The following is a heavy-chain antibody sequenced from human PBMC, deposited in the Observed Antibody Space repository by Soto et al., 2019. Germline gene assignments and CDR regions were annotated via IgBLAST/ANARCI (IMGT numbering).Heavy chain of an antibody. Sequence: SETLSLTCTVSGGSISSYYWSWIRQPPGKGLEWIGYFYYSGSTNYNPSLKSRVTISVDTSKNQFSLKLSSVTAADTAVYYCARVRRITMVRGEYYFDYWAQGTLDTVSS. CDR2: FYYSGST. V-gene: IGHV4-59*01. CDR3: ARVRRITMVRGEYYFDY. D-gene: IGHD3-10*01. J-gene: IGHJ4*02. CDR1: GGSISSYY.